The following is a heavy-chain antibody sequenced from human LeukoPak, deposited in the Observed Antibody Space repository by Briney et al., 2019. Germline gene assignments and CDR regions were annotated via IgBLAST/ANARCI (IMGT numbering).Heavy chain of an antibody. D-gene: IGHD6-13*01. CDR3: ARGPLIAAAGTW. J-gene: IGHJ4*02. Sequence: PGGSLRLSCTASGFTFSSYNMNWVRQAPGKGLEWVSSITSGSTYIYYADSVKGRFTISRDNAKNSLFLQMNSLRAEDTAVYYCARGPLIAAAGTWWGQGTLVTVSS. V-gene: IGHV3-21*04. CDR1: GFTFSSYN. CDR2: ITSGSTYI.